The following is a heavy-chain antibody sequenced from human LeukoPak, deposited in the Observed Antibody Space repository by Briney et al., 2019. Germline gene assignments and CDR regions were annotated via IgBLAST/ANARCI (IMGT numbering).Heavy chain of an antibody. CDR1: GFTFSSYW. CDR3: ARDDSRSTFDY. D-gene: IGHD6-6*01. CDR2: IKQDGSEK. Sequence: GGSLRLSCAASGFTFSSYWMSWVRQAPGKGLEWVANIKQDGSEKYYVDSVKGRFTISRDNAKNSLYLQMNSLRAEDTAVYCCARDDSRSTFDYWGQGTLVTVSS. J-gene: IGHJ4*02. V-gene: IGHV3-7*01.